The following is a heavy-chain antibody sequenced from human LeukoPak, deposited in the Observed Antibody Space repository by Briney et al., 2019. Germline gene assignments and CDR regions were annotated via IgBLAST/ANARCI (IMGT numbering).Heavy chain of an antibody. CDR2: IIPIFGTA. CDR1: GGTSSSYA. J-gene: IGHJ4*02. CDR3: AREISGYYFGY. D-gene: IGHD3-22*01. Sequence: ASVKVSCKASGGTSSSYAISWVRQAPGQGLEWMGGIIPIFGTANYAQKFQGRVTITADESTSTAYMELSSLRSEDTAVYYCAREISGYYFGYWGQGTLVTVSS. V-gene: IGHV1-69*13.